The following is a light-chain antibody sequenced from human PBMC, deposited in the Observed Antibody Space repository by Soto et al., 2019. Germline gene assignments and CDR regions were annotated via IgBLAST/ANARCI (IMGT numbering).Light chain of an antibody. CDR3: QQYNRYSTWT. V-gene: IGKV1-5*01. Sequence: DIQMTQSPATLSASVGDRVTITCRASQSISRWLAWYQQKPGRAPKVLIWDASSLQRGVPSRFSGSGSGTEFSLTISSLQPDDFATYYCQQYNRYSTWTFGPGTKVEI. J-gene: IGKJ1*01. CDR1: QSISRW. CDR2: DAS.